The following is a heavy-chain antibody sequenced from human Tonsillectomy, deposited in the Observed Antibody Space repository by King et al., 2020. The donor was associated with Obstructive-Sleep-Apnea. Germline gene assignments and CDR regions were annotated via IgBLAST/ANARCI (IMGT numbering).Heavy chain of an antibody. D-gene: IGHD2/OR15-2a*01. J-gene: IGHJ5*02. CDR1: GGSISSGGYY. CDR2: IYYSGST. Sequence: VQLQESGPGLVKPSQTLSLTCTVSGGSISSGGYYWSWIRQHPGKGLEWIVYIYYSGSTHYNPSLKSRVSISVDTSKNQFSLKLSSVIAADTAVYYCARNSKGCFDPWGQGTLVTVSS. CDR3: ARNSKGCFDP. V-gene: IGHV4-31*03.